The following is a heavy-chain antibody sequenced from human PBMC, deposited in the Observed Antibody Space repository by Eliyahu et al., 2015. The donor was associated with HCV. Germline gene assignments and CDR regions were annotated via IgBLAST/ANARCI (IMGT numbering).Heavy chain of an antibody. V-gene: IGHV1-24*01. CDR2: FDPEDGES. CDR1: GYTLTEVS. CDR3: TVAAPGTAPPFFDY. J-gene: IGHJ4*02. Sequence: QVQLVQSGAEVKKPGASVKVSCKVFGYTLTEVSMHWVRQAPGQGLEWMGGFDPEDGESIYTQKFQDRVTMTEDTSTDTAYMELSSLRSEDTAVYYCTVAAPGTAPPFFDYWGQGTLVTVSS. D-gene: IGHD6-13*01.